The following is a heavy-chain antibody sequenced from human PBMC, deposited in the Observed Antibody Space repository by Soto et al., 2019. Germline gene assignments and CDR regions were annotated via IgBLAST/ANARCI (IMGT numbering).Heavy chain of an antibody. CDR2: INAGNGNT. Sequence: GXSVKVSFKASGYTFTSYAMHWVRQAPVQRLEWMGWINAGNGNTKYSQKFQGRVTITRDTSASTAYMELSRLRSEDTAVYYCAKDVYYYDSSGYSGAFDIWGQGTMVTVSS. V-gene: IGHV1-3*01. D-gene: IGHD3-22*01. CDR3: AKDVYYYDSSGYSGAFDI. J-gene: IGHJ3*02. CDR1: GYTFTSYA.